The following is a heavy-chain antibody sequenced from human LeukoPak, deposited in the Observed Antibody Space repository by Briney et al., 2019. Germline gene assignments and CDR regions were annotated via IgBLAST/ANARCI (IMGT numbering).Heavy chain of an antibody. Sequence: PSETLSLTCAVYGGSFSGYYWSWIRQPPGKGLEWIGYIYYSGSTNYNPSLKSRVTISVDTSKNQFSLKLSSVTAADTAVYYCARHYSGSYFFDYWGQGTLVTVSS. D-gene: IGHD1-26*01. CDR1: GGSFSGYY. V-gene: IGHV4-59*08. CDR3: ARHYSGSYFFDY. CDR2: IYYSGST. J-gene: IGHJ4*02.